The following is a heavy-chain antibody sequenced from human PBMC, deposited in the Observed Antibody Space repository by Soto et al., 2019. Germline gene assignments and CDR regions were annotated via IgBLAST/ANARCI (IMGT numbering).Heavy chain of an antibody. Sequence: SVKVSCKASGGTFSSYTISWVRQAPGQGLEWMGRIIPILGIANYAQKFQGRVTITADKSTSTAYMELSSLRSEDTAVYYCARSKAVAVTPYDNGGQETLVTVS. CDR2: IIPILGIA. J-gene: IGHJ4*02. CDR1: GGTFSSYT. D-gene: IGHD6-19*01. CDR3: ARSKAVAVTPYDN. V-gene: IGHV1-69*02.